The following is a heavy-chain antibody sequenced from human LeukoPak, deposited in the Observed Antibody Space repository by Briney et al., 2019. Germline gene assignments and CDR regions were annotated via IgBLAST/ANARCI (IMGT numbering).Heavy chain of an antibody. V-gene: IGHV1-18*01. CDR1: GYTFTSYG. D-gene: IGHD1-14*01. J-gene: IGHJ5*02. CDR3: ARDGNPDPLPFRYNWFDP. CDR2: ISAYNGNT. Sequence: ASVKVSCKASGYTFTSYGISWVRQAHGQGLEWMGWISAYNGNTNYAQKLQGRVTMTTDTSTSTAYMELRSLRSDDTAVYYCARDGNPDPLPFRYNWFDPWGQGTLVTVSS.